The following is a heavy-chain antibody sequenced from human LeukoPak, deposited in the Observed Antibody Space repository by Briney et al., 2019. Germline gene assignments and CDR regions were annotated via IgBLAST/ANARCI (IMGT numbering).Heavy chain of an antibody. V-gene: IGHV3-7*01. CDR2: IKQDGSEK. D-gene: IGHD3-10*01. Sequence: PGGSLRLSCAASGFTFSSYWMSWVRQAPGKGLEWVANIKQDGSEKYYVDSVKGRFIISRDNAKNSLYLQMNSLRAEDTAVYYCAKGAFRDQVQGYYYMDVRGKGTTVTVSS. CDR1: GFTFSSYW. J-gene: IGHJ6*03. CDR3: AKGAFRDQVQGYYYMDV.